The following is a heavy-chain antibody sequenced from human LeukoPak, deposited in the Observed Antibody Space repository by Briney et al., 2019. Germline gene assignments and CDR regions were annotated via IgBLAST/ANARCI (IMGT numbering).Heavy chain of an antibody. J-gene: IGHJ4*02. V-gene: IGHV4-59*12. CDR3: ARRRERIPDY. CDR2: IYHSGST. D-gene: IGHD2/OR15-2a*01. CDR1: GGSISRFF. Sequence: PSETLSLTCNVSGGSISRFFWSWIRQPPGKALEWIGYIYHSGSTNYNPNVDGRVTISADTSKNQFSLKLISVTAADTAVYYCARRRERIPDYWGQGTLVTVSS.